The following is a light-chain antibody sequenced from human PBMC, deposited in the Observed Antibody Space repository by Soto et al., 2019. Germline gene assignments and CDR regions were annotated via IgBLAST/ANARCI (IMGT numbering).Light chain of an antibody. CDR3: QQYDNWPPYT. J-gene: IGKJ2*01. CDR2: SAS. Sequence: EIVSTQAPGTLSLSPGERATLSCRASQSVSSTYLALYQQKRGQAPRLLIYSASIRATGIPARFSGSGSGTEFTLTISSLQSEDVAVYYCQQYDNWPPYTFGQGTKVDI. V-gene: IGKV3-15*01. CDR1: QSVSSTY.